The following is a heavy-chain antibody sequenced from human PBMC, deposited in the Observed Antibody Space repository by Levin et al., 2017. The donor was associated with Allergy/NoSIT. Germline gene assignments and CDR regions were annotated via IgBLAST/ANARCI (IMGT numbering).Heavy chain of an antibody. CDR2: IYYSGST. CDR3: ARESPEGPAGNYYYYYMDV. V-gene: IGHV4-59*01. Sequence: SETLSLTCTVSGGSISSYYWSWIRQPPGKGLEWIGYIYYSGSTNYNPSLKSRVTISVDTSKNQFSLKLSSVTAADTAVYYCARESPEGPAGNYYYYYMDVWGKGTTVTVSS. CDR1: GGSISSYY. J-gene: IGHJ6*03. D-gene: IGHD2-2*01.